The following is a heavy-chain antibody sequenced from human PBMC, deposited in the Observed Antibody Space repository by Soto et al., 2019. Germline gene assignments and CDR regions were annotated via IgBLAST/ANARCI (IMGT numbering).Heavy chain of an antibody. J-gene: IGHJ5*02. V-gene: IGHV1-69*12. Sequence: QVQLVQSGAEVKKPGSSVKVSCKASGGTFSSYAISWVRQAPGQGLEWMGGIIPIFGTANYAQKFQGRVTITADESTSTAYMELSSLRSEDTAVYYCASLRYSSGWYGHNWFDPWGQETLVTVSS. CDR3: ASLRYSSGWYGHNWFDP. D-gene: IGHD6-19*01. CDR2: IIPIFGTA. CDR1: GGTFSSYA.